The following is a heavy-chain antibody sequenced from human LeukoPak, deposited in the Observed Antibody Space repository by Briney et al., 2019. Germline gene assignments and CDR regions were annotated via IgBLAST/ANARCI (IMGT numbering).Heavy chain of an antibody. CDR2: ISSSSDYI. D-gene: IGHD2/OR15-2a*01. Sequence: GGSLRLSCAASGFTFSSYNMNWVRQAPGKGLEWVSSISSSSDYIYYADSVKGRFTISRDNAKNSLYLQMKSRRAEDTAVYYCARGKTSQNIVTRKTYNWFDPWGQGTLVTVSS. V-gene: IGHV3-21*01. CDR1: GFTFSSYN. CDR3: ARGKTSQNIVTRKTYNWFDP. J-gene: IGHJ5*02.